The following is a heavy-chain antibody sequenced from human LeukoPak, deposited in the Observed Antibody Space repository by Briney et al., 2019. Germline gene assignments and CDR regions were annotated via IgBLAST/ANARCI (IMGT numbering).Heavy chain of an antibody. D-gene: IGHD4-17*01. Sequence: PSETLSLTCTVSGGSISSSFYYWGWIRQPPGKGLEWIGSIYHSGSTYYNPSLKSRVTISVDRSKNQFSLKLSSVTAADTAVYYCARLTVTTPWYFDYWGQGTLVTVSS. CDR1: GGSISSSFYY. V-gene: IGHV4-39*07. CDR3: ARLTVTTPWYFDY. CDR2: IYHSGST. J-gene: IGHJ4*02.